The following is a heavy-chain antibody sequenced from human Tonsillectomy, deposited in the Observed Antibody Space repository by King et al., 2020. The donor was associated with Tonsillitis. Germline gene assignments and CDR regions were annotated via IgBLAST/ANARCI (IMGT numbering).Heavy chain of an antibody. Sequence: VQLVESGAEVKKPGESLIISCKPSGYSFTSHWIAWVRQMPEKGLEWRGIIWPGNSDTKYSPSFQGQVTISVDKSISTAFLQWSSLKASDTAMYYCARHIISSTWDTFDYWGQGTLVTVSS. CDR3: ARHIISSTWDTFDY. V-gene: IGHV5-51*01. CDR1: GYSFTSHW. J-gene: IGHJ4*02. CDR2: IWPGNSDT. D-gene: IGHD6-13*01.